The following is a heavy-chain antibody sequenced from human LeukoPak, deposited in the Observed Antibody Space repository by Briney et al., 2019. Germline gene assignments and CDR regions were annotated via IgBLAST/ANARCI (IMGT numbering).Heavy chain of an antibody. V-gene: IGHV3-7*01. Sequence: GGSLRLSCAASGFNFSRYWMSWVRQAPGEGLEWVANIKHDGSEKYYIDSVKGRFTVSRDNAKNSLDLQMNSLSIEHTAIYYCAREYDDSVWGTYRRRDPRGLAYWGQGPLVTVSS. D-gene: IGHD3-16*02. CDR1: GFNFSRYW. CDR2: IKHDGSEK. CDR3: AREYDDSVWGTYRRRDPRGLAY. J-gene: IGHJ4*02.